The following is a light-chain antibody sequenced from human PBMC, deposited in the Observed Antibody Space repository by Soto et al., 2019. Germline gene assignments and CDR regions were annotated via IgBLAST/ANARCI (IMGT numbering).Light chain of an antibody. J-gene: IGKJ1*01. Sequence: EIVLTQSPGTLSLSPGERATLSCRASQSVSSDYLAWYQQKPGQTPKVLIYRASSRATGIPDRFSGSGSGTDFTLTISRLEPEDFAVYYCHQYHNFPRTFGQGTKVEI. V-gene: IGKV3-20*01. CDR3: HQYHNFPRT. CDR2: RAS. CDR1: QSVSSDY.